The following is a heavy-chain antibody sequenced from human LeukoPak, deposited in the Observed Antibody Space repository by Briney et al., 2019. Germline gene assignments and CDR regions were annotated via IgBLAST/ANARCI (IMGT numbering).Heavy chain of an antibody. D-gene: IGHD5-12*01. CDR3: ARGSGYSGYDWRGFDY. CDR1: GYSISSGYY. J-gene: IGHJ4*02. Sequence: SETLSLTCTVSGYSISSGYYWGWIRQPPGKGLEWIGSIYHSGSTYYNPSLKSRVTISVDTSKNQFSLKLSSVTAADTAVYYCARGSGYSGYDWRGFDYWGQGTLVTVSS. V-gene: IGHV4-38-2*02. CDR2: IYHSGST.